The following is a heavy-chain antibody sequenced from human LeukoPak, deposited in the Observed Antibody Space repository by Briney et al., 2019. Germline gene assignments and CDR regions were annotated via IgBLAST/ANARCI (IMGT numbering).Heavy chain of an antibody. CDR1: GFAVSSVY. D-gene: IGHD5-18*01. V-gene: IGHV3-53*01. CDR2: IYPGGTT. Sequence: GGSLRLSCAASGFAVSSVYMTWVRLAPGKGPECVSVIYPGGTTIYADSVKGRFTISRDDSKNTLYLQMHSLRAEDTAIYYCAKDLIAYSYGYAGRSNFDYWGQGTLVTVSS. CDR3: AKDLIAYSYGYAGRSNFDY. J-gene: IGHJ4*02.